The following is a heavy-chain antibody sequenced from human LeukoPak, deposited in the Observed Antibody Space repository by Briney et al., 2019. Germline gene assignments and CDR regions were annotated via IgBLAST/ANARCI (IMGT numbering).Heavy chain of an antibody. Sequence: ASVKVSCKASGYTFTTYGVSWVRQAPGQGLEWMGWISGYDGNINYAQKLRGRVTMTTDTSTSTAYMDLRSLRSDDTALYYCARTVTTSSYYFDYWGQGTLVTVSS. CDR3: ARTVTTSSYYFDY. D-gene: IGHD4-17*01. J-gene: IGHJ4*02. V-gene: IGHV1-18*01. CDR2: ISGYDGNI. CDR1: GYTFTTYG.